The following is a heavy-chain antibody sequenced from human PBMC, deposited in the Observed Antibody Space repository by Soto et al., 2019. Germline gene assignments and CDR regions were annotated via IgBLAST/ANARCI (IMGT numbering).Heavy chain of an antibody. D-gene: IGHD2-21*02. J-gene: IGHJ4*02. V-gene: IGHV3-23*01. CDR3: AKGRASDCPGCTQDY. Sequence: GGSLRLSCAASGFTFSSYAMSWVRQAPGKGLEWVSAVSGSGDSTYYADSVKGRFTISRDNSKNTLYLQMNSLRAEDTAVYYCAKGRASDCPGCTQDYWGQGTLVTVSS. CDR1: GFTFSSYA. CDR2: VSGSGDST.